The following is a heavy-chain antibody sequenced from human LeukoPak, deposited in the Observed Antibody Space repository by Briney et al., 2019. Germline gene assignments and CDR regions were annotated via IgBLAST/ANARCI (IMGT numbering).Heavy chain of an antibody. Sequence: GGSLRLSCEASGFTFSRYDMHWVRQAPGKGLEWLAFVRFDGRETFYADSVQGRFTISRDNSNNILYLQMYSLRPEDTAMYYCATEERCMTNCATTFDYWGQGTLVTVS. CDR2: VRFDGRET. CDR3: ATEERCMTNCATTFDY. CDR1: GFTFSRYD. J-gene: IGHJ4*02. V-gene: IGHV3-30*02. D-gene: IGHD1-14*01.